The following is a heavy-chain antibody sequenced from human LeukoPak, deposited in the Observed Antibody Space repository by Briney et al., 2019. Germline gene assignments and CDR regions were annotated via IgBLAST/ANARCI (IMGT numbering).Heavy chain of an antibody. J-gene: IGHJ4*02. CDR1: GGSISTYY. D-gene: IGHD1-26*01. Sequence: SETLSLTCSVSGGSISTYYWSWIRQPPGKGLEWIGFFSQTGNTNYNPSLRGRVSISVDTSENQFSLKLNSVTAADTAVYYCAREPQTYSGSYYGPDRPHFDYWGQGTLVTVSS. V-gene: IGHV4-59*01. CDR2: FSQTGNT. CDR3: AREPQTYSGSYYGPDRPHFDY.